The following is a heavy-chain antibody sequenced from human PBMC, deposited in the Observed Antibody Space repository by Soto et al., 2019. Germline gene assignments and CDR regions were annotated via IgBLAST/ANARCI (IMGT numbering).Heavy chain of an antibody. J-gene: IGHJ4*02. CDR2: IFHDGTA. Sequence: TSETLSLTCAVSGVSISSGNWWTWVRQTPQRGLEYIGEIFHDGTANYYPSFERRVAISVDTSKNQFSLKLTSVTAADTAIYFCARLVYETRLNYMYSDFWGQGALVTVSS. V-gene: IGHV4-4*02. CDR1: GVSISSGNW. D-gene: IGHD2-8*01. CDR3: ARLVYETRLNYMYSDF.